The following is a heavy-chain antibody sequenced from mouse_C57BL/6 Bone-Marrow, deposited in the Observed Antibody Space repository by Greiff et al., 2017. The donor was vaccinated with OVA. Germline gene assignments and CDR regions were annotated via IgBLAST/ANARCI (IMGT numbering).Heavy chain of an antibody. CDR2: ISDGGSYT. V-gene: IGHV5-4*01. D-gene: IGHD1-1*01. CDR1: GFTFSSYA. J-gene: IGHJ2*01. CDR3: ARVLYYGSSLDY. Sequence: RVESGGGLVKPGGSLKLSCAASGFTFSSYAMSWVRQTPEKRLEWVATISDGGSYTYYPDNVKGRFTISRDNAKNNLYLQMSHLKSEDTAMYYCARVLYYGSSLDYWGQGTTLTVSS.